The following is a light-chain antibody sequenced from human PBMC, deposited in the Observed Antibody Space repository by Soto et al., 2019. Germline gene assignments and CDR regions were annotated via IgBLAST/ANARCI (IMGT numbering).Light chain of an antibody. CDR2: DVS. CDR3: SSYTSRNTEV. CDR1: SSDIGGYNY. J-gene: IGLJ1*01. Sequence: QSALTQPASVSGSPGQSITISCTGTSSDIGGYNYVSWYQQHPGKAPKLMIYDVSDRPSGVPNRFSASKSGNTASLTISGLQAEDEADYYCSSYTSRNTEVFGTGTKVTVL. V-gene: IGLV2-14*03.